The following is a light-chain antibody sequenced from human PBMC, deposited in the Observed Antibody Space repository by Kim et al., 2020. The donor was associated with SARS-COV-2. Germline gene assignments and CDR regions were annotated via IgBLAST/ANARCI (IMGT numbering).Light chain of an antibody. V-gene: IGKV3-15*01. J-gene: IGKJ2*03. CDR1: QSVNNN. Sequence: EIVMTQSPATLSASPGERATLSCRASQSVNNNLAWYQQKPGQAPRLLIYGASTSATAIPARFSGSGSGTEFTLTISSLQSEDFAVYFCQQYSSWPPYSFGQGTKLEI. CDR3: QQYSSWPPYS. CDR2: GAS.